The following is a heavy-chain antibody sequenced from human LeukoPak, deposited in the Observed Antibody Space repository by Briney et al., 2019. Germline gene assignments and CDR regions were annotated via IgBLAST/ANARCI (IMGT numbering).Heavy chain of an antibody. CDR3: ARNQLLYLGWFDP. Sequence: GGSLRLSCAASGFTFSIYAIQWVRQAPGRGLEWVALISYDGTNKYYADSVKGRFTISRDNSKNTVFLQMSSLKPEDTAMYYCARNQLLYLGWFDPWGQGTLVTVSS. D-gene: IGHD2-2*02. CDR2: ISYDGTNK. V-gene: IGHV3-30*04. CDR1: GFTFSIYA. J-gene: IGHJ5*02.